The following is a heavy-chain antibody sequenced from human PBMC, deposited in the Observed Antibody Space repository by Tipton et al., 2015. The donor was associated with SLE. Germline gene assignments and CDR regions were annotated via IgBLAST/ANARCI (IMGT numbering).Heavy chain of an antibody. Sequence: TLSLTCTVSGGSITSHYWTWIRQPPGKGLDWIGYIYHSGTTNYNPSLKSRVTISVDTSKKQFSLKLSPVTAADTAVYYCARERINDYGDGGTDYWGQGTLVTVSS. CDR3: ARERINDYGDGGTDY. J-gene: IGHJ4*02. CDR2: IYHSGTT. V-gene: IGHV4-59*11. D-gene: IGHD4-17*01. CDR1: GGSITSHY.